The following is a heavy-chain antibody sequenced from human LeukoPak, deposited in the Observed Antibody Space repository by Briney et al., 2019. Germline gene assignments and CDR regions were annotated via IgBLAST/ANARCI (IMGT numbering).Heavy chain of an antibody. V-gene: IGHV3-66*02. CDR2: IYSGGTI. CDR1: GFTVSSNY. CDR3: ARGIDYTEGY. J-gene: IGHJ4*02. D-gene: IGHD4-11*01. Sequence: PGGSLRLSCAASGFTVSSNYMSWVRHAPGKGLEWVSIIYSGGTIYYADSVKGRFTISRDNSKNTLYLQMNSLRAEDTAVYYCARGIDYTEGYWGQGTLVTVSS.